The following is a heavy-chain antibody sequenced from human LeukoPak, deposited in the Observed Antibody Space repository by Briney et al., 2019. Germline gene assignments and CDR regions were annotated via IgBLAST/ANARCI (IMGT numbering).Heavy chain of an antibody. V-gene: IGHV3-30*04. CDR3: ARTRTYYYDSSGYSKPTFDY. Sequence: GGSLRLSCAVSGFTFSNYAMHWVRQAPGKGLEWVAVTSHDGDKEYYADSVKGRFTISRDNSKNTLYLQMNSLRAEDTAVYYCARTRTYYYDSSGYSKPTFDYWGQGTLVTVSS. D-gene: IGHD3-22*01. CDR1: GFTFSNYA. CDR2: TSHDGDKE. J-gene: IGHJ4*02.